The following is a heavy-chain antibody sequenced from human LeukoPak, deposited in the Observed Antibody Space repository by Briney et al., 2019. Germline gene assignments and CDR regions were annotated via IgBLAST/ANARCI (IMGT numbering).Heavy chain of an antibody. Sequence: SVKVSCKASGGTFSSYAISWVRQAPGQGLEWMGGIIPIFGTANYAQKFQGRVTITADESTSTVYMELSSLRSEDTAVYFCAREIPLRGSYYSGTDYYYGMDVWGQGTTVTVSS. J-gene: IGHJ6*02. CDR3: AREIPLRGSYYSGTDYYYGMDV. CDR1: GGTFSSYA. CDR2: IIPIFGTA. D-gene: IGHD1-26*01. V-gene: IGHV1-69*13.